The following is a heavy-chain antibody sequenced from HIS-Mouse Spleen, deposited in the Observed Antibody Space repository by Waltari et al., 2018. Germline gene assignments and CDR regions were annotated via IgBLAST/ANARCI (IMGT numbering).Heavy chain of an antibody. V-gene: IGHV1-2*02. CDR3: ARDYYGSGSYYYYYGMDV. CDR1: GYPFTGYH. D-gene: IGHD3-10*01. CDR2: INPNSGGT. J-gene: IGHJ6*02. Sequence: QVQLVQSGAEVKKPGASVKVSCNASGYPFTGYHMHRVRQAPGQGLAWMGWINPNSGGTNYAQKFQGRVTMTRDTSISTAYMELSRLRSDDTAVYYCARDYYGSGSYYYYYGMDVWGQGTTVTVSS.